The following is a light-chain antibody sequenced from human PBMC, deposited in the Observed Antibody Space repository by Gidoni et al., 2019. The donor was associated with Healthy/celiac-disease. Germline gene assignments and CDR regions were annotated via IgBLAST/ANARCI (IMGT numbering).Light chain of an antibody. V-gene: IGKV2-30*01. Sequence: DVVMTQSPLSLPVTLGQPASISCRSSQSLVYSDGNTYLNWFQQRPGQSPRRLIYKVSNRDSGVPDRFSGSGSGTDFTLKISRVEAEDGGVYYCMQGTHWPPYTFGKGTKLEIK. CDR2: KVS. CDR1: QSLVYSDGNTY. J-gene: IGKJ2*01. CDR3: MQGTHWPPYT.